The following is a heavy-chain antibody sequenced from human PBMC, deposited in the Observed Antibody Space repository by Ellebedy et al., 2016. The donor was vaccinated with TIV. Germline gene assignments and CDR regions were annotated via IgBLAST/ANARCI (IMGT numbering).Heavy chain of an antibody. CDR3: ARDRGYDTFDY. D-gene: IGHD5-12*01. Sequence: GESLKISCAASGFTFSNYWMHWVRQAPGKGLVWVSQINIDGSGTNYADSVKGRFSISRDNAKSTLYLQMNSLRAEDTAVYYCARDRGYDTFDYWGQGILVTVSS. V-gene: IGHV3-74*01. CDR1: GFTFSNYW. CDR2: INIDGSGT. J-gene: IGHJ4*02.